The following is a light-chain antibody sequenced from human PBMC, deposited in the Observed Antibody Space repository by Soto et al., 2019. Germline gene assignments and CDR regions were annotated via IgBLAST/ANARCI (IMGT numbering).Light chain of an antibody. CDR1: QSVSSN. Sequence: ELVMTQSPSTLSVSPGARATLACRASQSVSSNLAWYQQKPGQAPRLLIYGASTRATGIPARFSGSGSGTEFTLTISSLQSEDFAVYYCQQYTNWPRTFGQGTKVEIK. V-gene: IGKV3-15*01. CDR3: QQYTNWPRT. J-gene: IGKJ1*01. CDR2: GAS.